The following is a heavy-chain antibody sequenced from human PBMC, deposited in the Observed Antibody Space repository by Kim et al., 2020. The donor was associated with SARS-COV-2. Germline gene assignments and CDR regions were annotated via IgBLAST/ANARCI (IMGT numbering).Heavy chain of an antibody. CDR3: ARGGDGYNFGAGWFDP. CDR2: IYYSGST. D-gene: IGHD5-12*01. CDR1: GGSISSYY. J-gene: IGHJ5*02. V-gene: IGHV4-59*01. Sequence: SETLSLTCTVSGGSISSYYWSWIRQPPGKGLEWIGYIYYSGSTNYNPSLKSRVTISVDTSKNQFSLKLSSVTAADTAVYYCARGGDGYNFGAGWFDPWGQGTLVTVSS.